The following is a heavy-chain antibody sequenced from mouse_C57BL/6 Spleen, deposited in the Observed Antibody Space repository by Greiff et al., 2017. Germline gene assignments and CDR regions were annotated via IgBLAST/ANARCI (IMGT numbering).Heavy chain of an antibody. Sequence: VQLQQPGTELVKPGASVKLSCKASGYTFTSYWMHWVKQRPGQGLEWIGNINPSNGGTNYNEKFKNKATLTVDKSSSTACMQLSSLTSEDSAVYYCARGLRLLAMDYWGQGTSVTVSS. CDR3: ARGLRLLAMDY. D-gene: IGHD3-2*02. V-gene: IGHV1-53*01. J-gene: IGHJ4*01. CDR1: GYTFTSYW. CDR2: INPSNGGT.